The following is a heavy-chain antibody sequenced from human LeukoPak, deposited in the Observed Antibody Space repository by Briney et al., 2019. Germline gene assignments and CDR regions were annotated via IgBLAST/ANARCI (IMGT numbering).Heavy chain of an antibody. J-gene: IGHJ3*02. CDR1: GFPFSNYA. CDR2: ISDDGSSI. V-gene: IGHV3-23*01. Sequence: TGGSLRLSCAASGFPFSNYAMSWVRQAPGKGLEWISYISDDGSSIQYSDSVRGRFTISRDNSKNTLYLQMNSLRAEDTAVYYCANRPPDAFDIWGQGTMVTVSS. CDR3: ANRPPDAFDI.